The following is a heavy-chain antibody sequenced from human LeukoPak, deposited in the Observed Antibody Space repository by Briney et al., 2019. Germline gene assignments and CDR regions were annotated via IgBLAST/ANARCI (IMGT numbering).Heavy chain of an antibody. CDR2: IKPEGGVK. CDR1: GFTFPTYW. D-gene: IGHD2-21*02. Sequence: GGSLRLSCAASGFTFPTYWMGWVRQAPGNGLEWVANIKPEGGVKYYVDSLKGRFTISRENAKSSLYLQMNSLRAEDTGIYYCAKIRFCGHDCLNAFDIWGQGTMVTVSS. CDR3: AKIRFCGHDCLNAFDI. V-gene: IGHV3-7*01. J-gene: IGHJ3*02.